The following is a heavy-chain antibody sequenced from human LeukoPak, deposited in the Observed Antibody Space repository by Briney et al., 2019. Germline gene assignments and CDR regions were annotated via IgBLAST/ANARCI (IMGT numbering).Heavy chain of an antibody. V-gene: IGHV4-39*07. J-gene: IGHJ3*01. Sequence: PSETLSLTCTVSGGSISSGSYYWSWIRQPPGKGLEWIGSIYYSGSTYYNPSLKSRVTTSRDTPKNQFSLTLSSMTAADTATYYCVRASVDSGGAFDVWGQGTVVTVSS. D-gene: IGHD5-12*01. CDR3: VRASVDSGGAFDV. CDR1: GGSISSGSYY. CDR2: IYYSGST.